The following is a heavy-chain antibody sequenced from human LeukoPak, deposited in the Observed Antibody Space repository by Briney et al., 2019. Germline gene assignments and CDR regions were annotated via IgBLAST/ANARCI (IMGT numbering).Heavy chain of an antibody. CDR1: GFTFSSYS. J-gene: IGHJ3*01. D-gene: IGHD5-18*01. CDR3: AREGRGYTYGYNDAFDL. CDR2: MYSDGRT. V-gene: IGHV3-53*01. Sequence: PGGSLRLSCAASGFTFSSYSMNWVRQAPGKGLEWVSVMYSDGRTKYADSVRGRFIISRDNSKNTLYLQMNSLRAEDTAVYYCAREGRGYTYGYNDAFDLWGQGTMVTVSS.